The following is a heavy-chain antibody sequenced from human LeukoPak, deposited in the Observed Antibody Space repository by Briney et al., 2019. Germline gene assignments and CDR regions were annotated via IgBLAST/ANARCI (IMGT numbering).Heavy chain of an antibody. CDR3: ATLSGPLAAAGINYY. J-gene: IGHJ4*02. V-gene: IGHV3-53*01. CDR2: IYSGSST. D-gene: IGHD6-13*01. CDR1: GFTVSSNY. Sequence: EAGGSLRLSCAASGFTVSSNYMSWVRQAPGKGLEWVSVIYSGSSTYYADSVKGRFTISRDNSKNTLYLQMNSLRAEDTTVYYCATLSGPLAAAGINYYWGQGTLVTVSS.